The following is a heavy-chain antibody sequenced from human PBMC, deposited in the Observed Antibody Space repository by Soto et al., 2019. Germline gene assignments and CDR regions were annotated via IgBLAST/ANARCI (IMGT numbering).Heavy chain of an antibody. CDR1: GGSISSSSYY. V-gene: IGHV4-39*01. J-gene: IGHJ4*02. CDR3: ASLTDYDILTGYYYDY. CDR2: IYYSGST. D-gene: IGHD3-9*01. Sequence: QLQLQESGPGLVKPSETLSLTCTVSGGSISSSSYYWGWIRQPPGKGLAWIGSIYYSGSTYYNPSLKSRVTISVDTSKNQFSLKLSSVTAADTAEYYCASLTDYDILTGYYYDYWGQGTLVTVSS.